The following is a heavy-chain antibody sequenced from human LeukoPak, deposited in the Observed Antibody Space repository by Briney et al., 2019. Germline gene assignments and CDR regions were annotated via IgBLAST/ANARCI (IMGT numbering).Heavy chain of an antibody. V-gene: IGHV3-33*01. CDR1: GFTFSSYG. CDR3: VRDNHDGFDV. Sequence: AGGSLRLSCAASGFTFSSYGMHWVRQAPGKGLEWVAIIWYDGSNKYYADSLKGRFTISRDISKNTLYLQMNSLRAEDTAVYYCVRDNHDGFDVWGQGTMVTVSS. CDR2: IWYDGSNK. D-gene: IGHD1-1*01. J-gene: IGHJ3*01.